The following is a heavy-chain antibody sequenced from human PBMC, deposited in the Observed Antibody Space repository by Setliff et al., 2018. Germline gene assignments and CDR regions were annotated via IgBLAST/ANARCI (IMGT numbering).Heavy chain of an antibody. CDR3: ATDLAIRGVQFDY. CDR2: VDPKDGQA. D-gene: IGHD3-10*01. Sequence: ASVKVSCKGSGYRFIVYYIHWVRQTPGKGLEWMGRVDPKDGQAIYAKKFQGRFTITADTSIDTAYMELSSLTSEDTAVYYCATDLAIRGVQFDYWGRGTRVTVSS. CDR1: GYRFIVYY. V-gene: IGHV1-69-2*01. J-gene: IGHJ4*02.